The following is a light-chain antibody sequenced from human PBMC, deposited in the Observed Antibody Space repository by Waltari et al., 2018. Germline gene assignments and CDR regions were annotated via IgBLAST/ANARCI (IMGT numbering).Light chain of an antibody. J-gene: IGLJ3*02. Sequence: QSVLTQPPSASGTPGQRVTISCSGRASNFGGNLVNWYQQLPGKAPKLLIYRSDQRPSGVPDRFSGSKTGTSASLAISGLQSDDEADYFCASWDDSLNGHWVFGGGTKVTVL. V-gene: IGLV1-44*01. CDR2: RSD. CDR1: ASNFGGNL. CDR3: ASWDDSLNGHWV.